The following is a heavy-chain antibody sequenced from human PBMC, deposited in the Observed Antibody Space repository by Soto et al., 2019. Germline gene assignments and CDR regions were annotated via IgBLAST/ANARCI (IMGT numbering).Heavy chain of an antibody. V-gene: IGHV3-30*18. Sequence: QVQLVESGGGVVQPGRSLRLSCAASGFTFSSYGMHWVRQAPGKGLEWVAVISYDGSNKYYADSVKGRFTISRDNSKNTLYLQMNSLRAEDTAVYYCAKDYGIVLMVYAIDYWGQGTLVTVSS. CDR3: AKDYGIVLMVYAIDY. CDR2: ISYDGSNK. CDR1: GFTFSSYG. J-gene: IGHJ4*02. D-gene: IGHD2-8*01.